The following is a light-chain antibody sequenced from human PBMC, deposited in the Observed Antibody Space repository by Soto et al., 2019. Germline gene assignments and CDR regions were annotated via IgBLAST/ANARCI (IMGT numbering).Light chain of an antibody. CDR1: TSNIGSNA. CDR2: SND. J-gene: IGLJ2*01. CDR3: TAWDDSLNGRL. V-gene: IGLV1-44*01. Sequence: QSVLTQPPSASGTPGQRVTFSCSGSTSNIGSNAVNWYQQLPGTAPTLLIYSNDRRPSGVPDRFSGSKSGTSASLAIIGVQSEEEADYYCTAWDDSLNGRLFGGGTKLTVL.